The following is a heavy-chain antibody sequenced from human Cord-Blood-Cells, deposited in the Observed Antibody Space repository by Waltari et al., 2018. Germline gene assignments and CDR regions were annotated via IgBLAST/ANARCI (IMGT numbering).Heavy chain of an antibody. CDR1: GFTLRSYE. J-gene: IGHJ4*02. Sequence: EVQLVESGGGLVQPGGSLRLSCAASGFTLRSYELNWVRQAPGKGLEWVSYISSSGSTIYYADSVKGRFTISRDNAKNSLYLQMNSLRAEDTAVYYCARGLTGTTDYWGQGTLVTVSS. D-gene: IGHD1-7*01. CDR2: ISSSGSTI. CDR3: ARGLTGTTDY. V-gene: IGHV3-48*03.